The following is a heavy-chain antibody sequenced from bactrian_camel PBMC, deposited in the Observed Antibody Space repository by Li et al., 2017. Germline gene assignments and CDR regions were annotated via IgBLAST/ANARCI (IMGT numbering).Heavy chain of an antibody. V-gene: IGHV3S54*01. CDR1: GATHSTVC. Sequence: HVQLVESGGGSVQAGGSLRLSCAASGATHSTVCMGWFRQAPGKEREGVAVIRSDGSNTYYADSVKGRFTISRDNAETTLYLQMNSLKTEDTTVYYCATEPGGSLFPAGFDYWGQGTQVTVS. D-gene: IGHD6*01. CDR2: IRSDGSNT. J-gene: IGHJ4*01. CDR3: ATEPGGSLFPAGFDY.